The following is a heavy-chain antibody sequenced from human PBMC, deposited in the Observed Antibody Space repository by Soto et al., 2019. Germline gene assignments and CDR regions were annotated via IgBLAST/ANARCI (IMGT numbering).Heavy chain of an antibody. CDR1: GDSIISSDFY. Sequence: SETLSLTCTVSGDSIISSDFYWGWVRQPPGKGLEWIGSIFYLGSSYYNPSLKSRVTLSVDTSKNQFSLRLRSVTAADTALYFCARHSLALRKNNWFDPWGQGIMVTVSS. CDR3: ARHSLALRKNNWFDP. D-gene: IGHD3-3*02. CDR2: IFYLGSS. V-gene: IGHV4-39*01. J-gene: IGHJ5*02.